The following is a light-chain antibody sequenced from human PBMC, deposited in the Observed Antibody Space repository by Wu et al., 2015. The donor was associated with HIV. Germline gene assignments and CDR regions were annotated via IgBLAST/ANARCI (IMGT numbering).Light chain of an antibody. CDR3: QQYNNWPLT. V-gene: IGKV3D-15*01. CDR2: GAS. J-gene: IGKJ4*01. Sequence: IVMTQSPATLSVSPGERATLSCRASQSVGSNLAWYQQKPGQAPRLLIYGASTRATGIAARFSASGSGTDFTLTISSMQSEDFAIYYCQQYNNWPLTFGGGTKVEIK. CDR1: QSVGSN.